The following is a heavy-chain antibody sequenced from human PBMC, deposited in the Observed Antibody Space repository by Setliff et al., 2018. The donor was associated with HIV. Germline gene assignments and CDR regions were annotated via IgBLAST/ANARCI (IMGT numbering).Heavy chain of an antibody. V-gene: IGHV4-59*08. CDR2: IYYSGST. CDR1: GGSMNIHY. CDR3: ARPVSKYFYGMDV. J-gene: IGHJ6*02. Sequence: SETLSLTCTVSGGSMNIHYWSWIRQPPGKGLEWIGSIYYSGSTNYNPSLKSRVTISVDTSKNQFSLKLSSVTAADTAVYYCARPVSKYFYGMDVWGLGTTVTVSS.